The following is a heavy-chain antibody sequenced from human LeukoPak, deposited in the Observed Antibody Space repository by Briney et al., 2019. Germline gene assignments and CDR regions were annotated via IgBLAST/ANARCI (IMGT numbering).Heavy chain of an antibody. J-gene: IGHJ3*02. V-gene: IGHV4-39*01. CDR3: ARRPPVLGAFDI. Sequence: PSETLSLTCTVSGGSISRSSYYWGWIRQPPGEGLQWIGSIYYSDSGKMYYNPSLKSRVTISVDTSKNQFSLKVSSVTAADTAVYYCARRPPVLGAFDIWGQGTMVSVSS. CDR1: GGSISRSSYY. D-gene: IGHD6-6*01. CDR2: IYYSDSGKM.